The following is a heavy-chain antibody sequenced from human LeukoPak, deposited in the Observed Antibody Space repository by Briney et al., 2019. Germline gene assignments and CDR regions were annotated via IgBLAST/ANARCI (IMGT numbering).Heavy chain of an antibody. CDR1: GGSFSGYY. CDR3: ARGRAGYSSSWYLGKYFDY. CDR2: INHSGST. V-gene: IGHV4-34*01. D-gene: IGHD6-13*01. J-gene: IGHJ4*02. Sequence: ASETLSLTCAVYGGSFSGYYWSWIRKPPGKGLEWIGEINHSGSTNYNPSLKSRVTISVDTSKNQFSLKLSSVTAADTAVYYCARGRAGYSSSWYLGKYFDYWGQGTLVTVSS.